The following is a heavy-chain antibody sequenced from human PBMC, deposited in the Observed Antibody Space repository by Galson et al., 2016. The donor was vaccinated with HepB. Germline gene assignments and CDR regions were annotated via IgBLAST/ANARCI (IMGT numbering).Heavy chain of an antibody. Sequence: LRLSCAASGFTFNSYWMSWVRRAPGKGLEWVANIRQDGSEKYYVDSVKGRFTISRDNARNSLYLQMNSLRAEDTAVYYCARGWDDFWSAGRFDPGGQGTLVTVSS. V-gene: IGHV3-7*01. CDR1: GFTFNSYW. J-gene: IGHJ5*02. CDR3: ARGWDDFWSAGRFDP. D-gene: IGHD3-3*01. CDR2: IRQDGSEK.